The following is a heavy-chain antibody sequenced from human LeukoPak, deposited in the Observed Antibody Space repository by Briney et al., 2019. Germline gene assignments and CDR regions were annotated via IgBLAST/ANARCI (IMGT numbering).Heavy chain of an antibody. J-gene: IGHJ4*02. CDR1: GGSISSYY. D-gene: IGHD1-26*01. CDR3: VRLRIVGAPSDFHY. CDR2: IYYSGST. Sequence: SETLSLTCTVSGGSISSYYWSWIRQPPGKGLEWIGYIYYSGSTNYNPSLKSRVTISVDTSKNQFSLKLSSLTAAHTDLHYCVRLRIVGAPSDFHYWGQATLVTVSS. V-gene: IGHV4-59*08.